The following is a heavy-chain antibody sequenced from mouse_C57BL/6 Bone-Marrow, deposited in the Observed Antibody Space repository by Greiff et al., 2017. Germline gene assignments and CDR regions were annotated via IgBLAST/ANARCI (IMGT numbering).Heavy chain of an antibody. D-gene: IGHD1-1*01. CDR1: GYTFTSYW. CDR3: AREGHGSSYDWYVDV. V-gene: IGHV1-69*01. J-gene: IGHJ1*03. CDR2: IDPSDSYT. Sequence: QVQLQQPGAELVMPGASVKLSCKASGYTFTSYWMHWVKQRPGQGLEWIGEIDPSDSYTNYNQKFKGKSTLTVDKSSSTAYMQLSSLTSEDSAVYYCAREGHGSSYDWYVDVWGTGTTVTVSS.